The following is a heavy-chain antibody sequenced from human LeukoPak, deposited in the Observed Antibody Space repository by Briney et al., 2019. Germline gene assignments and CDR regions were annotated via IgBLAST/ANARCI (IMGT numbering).Heavy chain of an antibody. CDR1: GGSISSYF. CDR2: IYTSGTT. V-gene: IGHV4-4*07. D-gene: IGHD4-23*01. J-gene: IGHJ4*02. CDR3: ARRGGHGGSFDY. Sequence: PSETLSLTCTVSGGSISSYFWSWIRQPAGKGLEWIGRIYTSGTTNYNTTLKSRLTMSVDTSKNQFSLRLSSVTAADTAVYYCARRGGHGGSFDYWGQGTLVTVSS.